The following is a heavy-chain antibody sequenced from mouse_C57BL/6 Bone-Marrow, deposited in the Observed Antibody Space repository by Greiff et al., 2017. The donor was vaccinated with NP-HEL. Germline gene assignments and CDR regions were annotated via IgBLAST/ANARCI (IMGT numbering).Heavy chain of an antibody. Sequence: VQLQQPGTELVKPGASVKLSCKASGYTFTSYWMHWVKQRPGQGLEWIGNINPSNGGTYYNEKFKSKATLTVDKSSSTAYMQLSSLTSEDSAVYYCARGVYYDYDFDDWGQGTTLTVSS. D-gene: IGHD2-4*01. V-gene: IGHV1-53*01. CDR3: ARGVYYDYDFDD. J-gene: IGHJ2*01. CDR1: GYTFTSYW. CDR2: INPSNGGT.